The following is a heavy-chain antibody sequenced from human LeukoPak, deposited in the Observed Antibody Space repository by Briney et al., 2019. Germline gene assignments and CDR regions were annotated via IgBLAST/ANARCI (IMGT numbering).Heavy chain of an antibody. J-gene: IGHJ6*02. V-gene: IGHV1-69*13. Sequence: SVKVSCKASGYTFTSYYIKWMGQAPGQGVEWMGGIIPIFGTANYAQKFQGRVTITADESTSTAYMELSSLRSEDTAVYYCARDYPTPYGMDVWGQGTTVTVSS. CDR3: ARDYPTPYGMDV. CDR2: IIPIFGTA. CDR1: GYTFTSYY.